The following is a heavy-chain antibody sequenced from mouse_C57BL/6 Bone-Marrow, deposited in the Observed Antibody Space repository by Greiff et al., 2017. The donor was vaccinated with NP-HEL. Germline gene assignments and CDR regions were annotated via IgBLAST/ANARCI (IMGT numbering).Heavy chain of an antibody. CDR1: GFTFSDYY. V-gene: IGHV5-16*01. Sequence: EVKLVESEGGLVQPGSSMKLSCTASGFTFSDYYMAWVRQVPEKGLEWVANINHDGSSTYYLDSLKSRFIISRDNAKNILYLQMSSLKSEDTATYYCARERDYDRWYFDVWGTGTTVTVSS. CDR3: ARERDYDRWYFDV. J-gene: IGHJ1*03. D-gene: IGHD2-4*01. CDR2: INHDGSST.